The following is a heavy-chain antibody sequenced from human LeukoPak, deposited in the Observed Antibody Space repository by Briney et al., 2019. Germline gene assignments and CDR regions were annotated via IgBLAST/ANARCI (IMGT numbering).Heavy chain of an antibody. J-gene: IGHJ4*02. Sequence: ASVKVSCKASGYTFTSYAIHWVRQAPGQGLEWMGWITPSGGTNYPQKFQGRVTMTSDTSISTAYMELSRLTSDDTAVYYCATYRAWWSLDYWGQGTPITVSS. D-gene: IGHD2-15*01. V-gene: IGHV1-2*02. CDR2: ITPSGGT. CDR3: ATYRAWWSLDY. CDR1: GYTFTSYA.